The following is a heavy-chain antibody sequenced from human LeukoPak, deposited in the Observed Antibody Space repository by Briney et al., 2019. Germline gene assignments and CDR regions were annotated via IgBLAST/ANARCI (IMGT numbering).Heavy chain of an antibody. D-gene: IGHD3-3*01. CDR3: ARDIPSSIFGVVLYYYYYMDV. Sequence: GGSLRLSWAASRFTFSSYWMHWVRHAPGKGLVWVSRIKSDGSSTSYADSVKGRFTISRDNAKNTLYLQINSLRAEDTAVYYCARDIPSSIFGVVLYYYYYMDVWGKGTTVTVSS. J-gene: IGHJ6*03. CDR1: RFTFSSYW. V-gene: IGHV3-74*01. CDR2: IKSDGSST.